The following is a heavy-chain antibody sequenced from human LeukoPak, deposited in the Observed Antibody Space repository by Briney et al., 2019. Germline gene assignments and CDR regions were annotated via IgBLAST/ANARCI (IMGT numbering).Heavy chain of an antibody. CDR3: AREALYYGGNSAGNLDY. CDR1: GGAFSSYA. D-gene: IGHD4-23*01. Sequence: SVKVSCKASGGAFSSYAISWVRQAPGQGLEWMGGIIPIFGTANYAQKFQGRVTITADESTSTAYMELSSLRSEDTAVYYRAREALYYGGNSAGNLDYWGQGTLVTVSS. J-gene: IGHJ4*02. V-gene: IGHV1-69*13. CDR2: IIPIFGTA.